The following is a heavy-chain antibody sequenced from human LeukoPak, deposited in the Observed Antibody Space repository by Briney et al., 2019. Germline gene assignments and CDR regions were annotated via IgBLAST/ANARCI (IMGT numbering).Heavy chain of an antibody. CDR3: ARAREGIAARKGREYYYYYMDV. V-gene: IGHV3-66*01. CDR1: GFTVSTNY. CDR2: IYSGGNT. J-gene: IGHJ6*03. D-gene: IGHD6-6*01. Sequence: PGGSLRLSCATSGFTVSTNYMSWVRQAPGKGLEWVSVIYSGGNTYYADSVKGRFTISRDNAKNSLYLQMNSLRAEDTAVYYCARAREGIAARKGREYYYYYMDVWGKGTTVTVSS.